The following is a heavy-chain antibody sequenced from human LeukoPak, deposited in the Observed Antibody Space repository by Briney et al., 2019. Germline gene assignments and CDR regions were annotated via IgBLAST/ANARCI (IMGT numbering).Heavy chain of an antibody. J-gene: IGHJ3*02. V-gene: IGHV1-69*01. D-gene: IGHD6-25*01. Sequence: SVKVSCKASGGTFSSYAISWVRQAPGQGLEWMGGIIPIFGTANYAQKFQGRVTITADESTGTAYMELSSLRSEDTAVYYCAPNYSSGPVAFDIWGQGTMVTVSS. CDR1: GGTFSSYA. CDR3: APNYSSGPVAFDI. CDR2: IIPIFGTA.